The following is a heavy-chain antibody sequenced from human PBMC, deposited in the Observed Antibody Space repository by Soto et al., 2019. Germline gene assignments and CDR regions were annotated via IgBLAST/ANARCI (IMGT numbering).Heavy chain of an antibody. CDR1: GYTFIHYY. V-gene: IGHV1-46*01. J-gene: IGHJ4*02. CDR3: ARSLLQGDF. Sequence: QVQLVQSGAEVKKPGASVKVSCKASGYTFIHYYIHWVRQAPGQGLEWMAIINPNGGSTNYAQKFRGRVTVTSDTSTTTVSMELNRLGSDDTAVYFCARSLLQGDFWGQGTRVTVSS. D-gene: IGHD2-21*01. CDR2: INPNGGST.